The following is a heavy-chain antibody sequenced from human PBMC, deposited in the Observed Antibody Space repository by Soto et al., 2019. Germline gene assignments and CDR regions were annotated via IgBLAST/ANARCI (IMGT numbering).Heavy chain of an antibody. V-gene: IGHV5-51*01. CDR1: GYSFANYW. CDR2: IFPGDSDI. J-gene: IGHJ4*02. CDR3: SRRGGNYYGRSGSRYYFDS. D-gene: IGHD3-22*01. Sequence: PGESLKISCNGSGYSFANYWIAWVRQMPGKGLEWMGIIFPGDSDIRYSPSFQGQVTMSADESISTAFLQWRSLKASDSAMYYCSRRGGNYYGRSGSRYYFDSWGQGTLVTVSS.